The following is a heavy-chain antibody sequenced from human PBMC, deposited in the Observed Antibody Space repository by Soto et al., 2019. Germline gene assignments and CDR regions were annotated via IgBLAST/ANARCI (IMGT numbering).Heavy chain of an antibody. J-gene: IGHJ4*01. Sequence: QVQLVESGGGVVQPGRSLRLSCAASGFTFSNSAIHWVRQAPGKGLEWVAIISFDGSTKYYADSVKGRFTISRDNSKSTLYLQMNSLGAEDTAIYYCARLVEGQVADYWGQGTLVTVSS. CDR3: ARLVEGQVADY. D-gene: IGHD2-15*01. CDR2: ISFDGSTK. V-gene: IGHV3-30-3*01. CDR1: GFTFSNSA.